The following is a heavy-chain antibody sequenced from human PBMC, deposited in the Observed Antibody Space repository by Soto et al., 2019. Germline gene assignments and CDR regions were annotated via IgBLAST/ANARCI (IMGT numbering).Heavy chain of an antibody. D-gene: IGHD3-10*01. J-gene: IGHJ3*02. V-gene: IGHV4-34*01. Sequence: SETLSLTCAVYGGSFSGYYWSWIRQPPGKGLEWIGEINHSGSTNYNPSLKSRVTISVDTSKNQFSLKLSSVTAADTAVYYCARENGSGSYRDAFDIWGQGTMVTVSS. CDR3: ARENGSGSYRDAFDI. CDR2: INHSGST. CDR1: GGSFSGYY.